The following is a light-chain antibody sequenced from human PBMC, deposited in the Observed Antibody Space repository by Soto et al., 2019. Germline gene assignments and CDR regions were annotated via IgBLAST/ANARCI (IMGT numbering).Light chain of an antibody. CDR1: QSVSSSY. Sequence: EIVLTQSPGTLSLSPGEGATLSCRASQSVSSSYLAWYQQKPGQAPRLLIYGASSWATGIPDRFSGGGSGTDFTLTISRLEPEDFAVYYCQQYDNSPWTFGEGTKVEIK. CDR2: GAS. CDR3: QQYDNSPWT. V-gene: IGKV3-20*01. J-gene: IGKJ1*01.